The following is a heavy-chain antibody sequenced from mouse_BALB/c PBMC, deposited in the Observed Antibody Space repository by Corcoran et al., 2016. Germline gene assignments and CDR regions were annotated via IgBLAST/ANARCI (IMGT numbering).Heavy chain of an antibody. D-gene: IGHD2-3*01. CDR1: GFSLSTSGMG. CDR2: IWWNDEK. V-gene: IGHV8-5*01. CDR3: ARRAEGYSYAMDY. J-gene: IGHJ4*01. Sequence: QVTLKESGPGLLKPSQTLSLTCSFSGFSLSTSGMGVGWIRQPSGKGLEWLAHIWWNDEKYYNPSLKSQFTISKDTSRNQVFLKITSVDTADTATYYCARRAEGYSYAMDYWGQGTSVTVSS.